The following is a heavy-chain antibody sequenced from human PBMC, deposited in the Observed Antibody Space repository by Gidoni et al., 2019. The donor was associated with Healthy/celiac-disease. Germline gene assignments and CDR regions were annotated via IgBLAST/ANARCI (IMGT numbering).Heavy chain of an antibody. V-gene: IGHV4-34*01. CDR1: GGCFSGYY. J-gene: IGHJ4*02. CDR3: ARAGQLARVDY. D-gene: IGHD6-6*01. Sequence: QLLLQHWGAGLLKPSATLSLTCSVYGGCFSGYYWSWTRQPPGKGLEWIGEINHSGRTNYNPSLKSRVTISVDTSKNQFSLKLSSVTAADTAVYYCARAGQLARVDYWGQGTLVTVSS. CDR2: INHSGRT.